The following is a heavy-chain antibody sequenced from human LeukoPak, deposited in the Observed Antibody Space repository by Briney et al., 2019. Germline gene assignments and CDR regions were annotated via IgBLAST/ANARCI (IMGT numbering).Heavy chain of an antibody. V-gene: IGHV1-18*01. CDR1: GYTFTSYG. CDR2: ISAYNGNT. CDR3: AAGKYSSSPNAIRSWYFDL. Sequence: GASVKVSCKASGYTFTSYGISWVRQAPGQGLEWMGWISAYNGNTNYAQKLQGRVTMTTDTSTSTAYMELSSLRSEDTAVYYCAAGKYSSSPNAIRSWYFDLWGRGTLVTVSS. J-gene: IGHJ2*01. D-gene: IGHD6-13*01.